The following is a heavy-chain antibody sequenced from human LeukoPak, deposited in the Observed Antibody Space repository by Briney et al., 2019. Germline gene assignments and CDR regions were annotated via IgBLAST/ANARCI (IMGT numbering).Heavy chain of an antibody. CDR2: IYPGDSDT. D-gene: IGHD4-17*01. Sequence: GESLKISCKGSGYSFTSYWIGWVRPMPGKGLGWMGIIYPGDSDTRYSPSFHGQVTTSAHKTISTAYLQWSSLKASDTAMYYCATHSPDYGDYYFDYWGQGTLVTVSS. V-gene: IGHV5-51*01. J-gene: IGHJ4*02. CDR3: ATHSPDYGDYYFDY. CDR1: GYSFTSYW.